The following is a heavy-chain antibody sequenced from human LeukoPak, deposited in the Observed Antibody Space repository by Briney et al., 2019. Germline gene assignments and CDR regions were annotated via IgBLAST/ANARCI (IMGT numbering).Heavy chain of an antibody. CDR1: GFTFTSSA. CDR3: AADISYDSSGYYPGDY. CDR2: IVVGSGNT. V-gene: IGHV1-58*01. D-gene: IGHD3-22*01. Sequence: TSVKVSRKASGFTFTSSAVQWVRQARGQRLEWIGWIVVGSGNTNYAQKFQERVTITRDMSTSTAYMELSSLRSEDTAVYYCAADISYDSSGYYPGDYWGQGTLVTVSS. J-gene: IGHJ4*02.